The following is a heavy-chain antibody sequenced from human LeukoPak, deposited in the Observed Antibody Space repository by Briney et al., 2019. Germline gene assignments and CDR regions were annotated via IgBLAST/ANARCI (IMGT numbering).Heavy chain of an antibody. J-gene: IGHJ4*02. V-gene: IGHV4-39*07. D-gene: IGHD3-22*01. CDR1: GGSISSSSYY. CDR2: IYYSGST. Sequence: SETLSLTCTVSGGSISSSSYYWGWIRQPPGKGLEWIGSIYYSGSTYYNPSLKSRVTISVDTSKNQFSLKLSSVTAADTAVYYCARVDSGYYYGPFRYWGQGTLVTVSS. CDR3: ARVDSGYYYGPFRY.